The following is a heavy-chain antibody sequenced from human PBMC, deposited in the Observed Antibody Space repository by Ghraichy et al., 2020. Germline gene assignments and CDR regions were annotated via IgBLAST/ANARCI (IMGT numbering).Heavy chain of an antibody. Sequence: SETLSLTCGVSGDSINKYYWSWVRQSPGKGLEWIGYVSYTGNPSFNPFLKVRVTISLDTSANQVSLRLASVTAADSAVYYCSCGIYPHFYYCRDVWGTGTTVTVSS. CDR2: VSYTGNP. CDR3: SCGIYPHFYYCRDV. D-gene: IGHD3-10*01. V-gene: IGHV4-59*03. CDR1: GDSINKYY. J-gene: IGHJ6*04.